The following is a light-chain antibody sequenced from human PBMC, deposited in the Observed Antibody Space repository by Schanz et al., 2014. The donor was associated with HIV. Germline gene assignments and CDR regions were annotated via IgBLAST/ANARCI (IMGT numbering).Light chain of an antibody. CDR2: GAS. J-gene: IGKJ5*01. Sequence: EIVLTQSPGTLSVSPGERATLSCRASQSVSSNLAWYQQKPGQAPRLLIYGASTRATGVPARFSGSGSETEFTLTIGRLEPEDFAVYYCQQYGSSPPPITFGQGTRLEIK. CDR1: QSVSSN. CDR3: QQYGSSPPPIT. V-gene: IGKV3-20*01.